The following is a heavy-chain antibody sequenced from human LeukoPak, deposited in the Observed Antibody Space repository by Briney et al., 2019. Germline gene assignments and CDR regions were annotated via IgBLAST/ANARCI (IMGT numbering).Heavy chain of an antibody. J-gene: IGHJ4*02. Sequence: YPGGSPRLSCAASGFTFSSYWMHWVRQAPGKGLVWVSRINSDGSSTSYADSVKGRFTISRDNAKNTLYLQMNSLRAEDTAVYYCARETYYYGSAHDYWGQGTLVTVSS. V-gene: IGHV3-74*01. D-gene: IGHD3-10*01. CDR1: GFTFSSYW. CDR2: INSDGSST. CDR3: ARETYYYGSAHDY.